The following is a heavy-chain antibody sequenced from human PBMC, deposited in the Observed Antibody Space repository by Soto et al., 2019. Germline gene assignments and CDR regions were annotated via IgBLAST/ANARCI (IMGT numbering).Heavy chain of an antibody. CDR1: GYTFTSYY. J-gene: IGHJ6*02. D-gene: IGHD2-2*01. CDR3: ARDRAVVVPAATTFYYYYGMDV. Sequence: QVQLVQSGAEVKKPGASVKVSCKASGYTFTSYYMHWVRQAPGQGLEWMGIINPSGGSTSYAQKFQGRDTMIRHTSTSTVYMELSSLRAEDTAVYYCARDRAVVVPAATTFYYYYGMDVWGQGTTVTVSS. V-gene: IGHV1-46*01. CDR2: INPSGGST.